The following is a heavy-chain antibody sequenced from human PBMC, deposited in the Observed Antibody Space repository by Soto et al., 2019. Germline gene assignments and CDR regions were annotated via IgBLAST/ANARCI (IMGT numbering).Heavy chain of an antibody. CDR1: GGTFSDYT. V-gene: IGHV1-69*01. CDR2: IIPILGSA. Sequence: QVQLVQSGAEVKKPGSSVKVSCKASGGTFSDYTITWVRQAPGQGLEWKGGIIPILGSAKYAQKFQGRVTITADESTSTAYMELSSLRYEDTAVYVCARDRITGTTYDYWGQGTLVTVSS. CDR3: ARDRITGTTYDY. J-gene: IGHJ4*02. D-gene: IGHD1-20*01.